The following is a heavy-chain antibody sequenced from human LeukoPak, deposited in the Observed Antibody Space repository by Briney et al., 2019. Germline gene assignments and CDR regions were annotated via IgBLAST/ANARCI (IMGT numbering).Heavy chain of an antibody. CDR2: IYSGGTT. V-gene: IGHV3-66*01. J-gene: IGHJ5*02. CDR1: GFTVNNNY. Sequence: QPGGSLRLSCAASGFTVNNNYMNWVRQAPGKGLEWVSLIYSGGTTSYADSVKGRFTISRDNSKNTLYLQMNSLRVEDTAVYYCARDAPAVTTNTYAWGQGTLVTVSS. D-gene: IGHD1-1*01. CDR3: ARDAPAVTTNTYA.